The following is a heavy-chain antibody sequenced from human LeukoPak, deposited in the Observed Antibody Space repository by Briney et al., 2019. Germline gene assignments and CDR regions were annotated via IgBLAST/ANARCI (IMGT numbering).Heavy chain of an antibody. V-gene: IGHV5-51*01. J-gene: IGHJ4*02. Sequence: PGESLKISCKGSGYSFTNYWIGWVRQMPGEGLEWMGIISPGDSDTRYSPSFQGQVTISADKSISTAYLQWSSLKASDTAMYYCARRRRPYCDSSGPRQFDYWGQGALVTVSS. CDR2: ISPGDSDT. CDR3: ARRRRPYCDSSGPRQFDY. CDR1: GYSFTNYW. D-gene: IGHD3-22*01.